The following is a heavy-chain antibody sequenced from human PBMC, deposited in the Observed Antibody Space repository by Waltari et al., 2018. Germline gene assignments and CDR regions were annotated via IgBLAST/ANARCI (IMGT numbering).Heavy chain of an antibody. Sequence: EVYLAESGGALVQPGGSLRLSCVAPGFPLRMFSMSWVRQAPGKGLEWVANIRFDGTGQYYVDSVRGRFTISRDNTRNSLYLQMNGLRDDDTAVYYCARGSADFVRFWDSWGQGTLVTVSS. CDR3: ARGSADFVRFWDS. V-gene: IGHV3-7*03. CDR2: IRFDGTGQ. J-gene: IGHJ4*02. D-gene: IGHD3-10*01. CDR1: GFPLRMFS.